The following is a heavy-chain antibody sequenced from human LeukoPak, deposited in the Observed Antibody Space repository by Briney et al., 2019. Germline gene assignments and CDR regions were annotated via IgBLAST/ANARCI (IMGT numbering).Heavy chain of an antibody. CDR1: GFTFSSYS. J-gene: IGHJ4*02. V-gene: IGHV3-21*01. CDR2: ISSSSSYI. D-gene: IGHD3-3*01. Sequence: PGGSLRLSSAASGFTFSSYSMNWVRQAPGKGLEWVSSISSSSSYIYYADSVKGRFTISRDNAKNSLYLQMNSLRAEDTAVYYCARDYDFWSGLDCWGQGTLVTVSS. CDR3: ARDYDFWSGLDC.